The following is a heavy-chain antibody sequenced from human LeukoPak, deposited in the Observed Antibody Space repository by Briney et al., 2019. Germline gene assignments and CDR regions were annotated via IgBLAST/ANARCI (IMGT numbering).Heavy chain of an antibody. CDR3: ARGGRSTNFGFWGASFHISLRTDWYFDL. D-gene: IGHD3-3*01. CDR1: GYTFTNYD. V-gene: IGHV1-8*01. Sequence: GASVKVSCKASGYTFTNYDINWVRQATGQGLEWMGWMSPNSGDAVYAQMFQGRVTMTRNTSISTAYMEMSSLRSEDSAVYFCARGGRSTNFGFWGASFHISLRTDWYFDLWGRGTLVTVSS. J-gene: IGHJ2*01. CDR2: MSPNSGDA.